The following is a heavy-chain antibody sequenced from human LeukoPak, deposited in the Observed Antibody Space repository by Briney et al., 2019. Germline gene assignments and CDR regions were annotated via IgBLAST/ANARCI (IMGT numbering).Heavy chain of an antibody. CDR2: IDWDDDK. CDR1: GGSFSGYY. V-gene: IGHV2-70*11. D-gene: IGHD4-17*01. J-gene: IGHJ5*02. Sequence: TLSLTCAVYGGSFSGYYWSWIRQPPGKALEWLARIDWDDDKYYSTSLKTRLTISKDTSKNQVVLTMTNMDPVDTATYYCARSPVTYEGNWFDPWGQGTLVTVSS. CDR3: ARSPVTYEGNWFDP.